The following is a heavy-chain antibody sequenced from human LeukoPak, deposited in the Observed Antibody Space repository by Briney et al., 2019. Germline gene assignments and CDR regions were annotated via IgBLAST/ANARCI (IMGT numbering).Heavy chain of an antibody. J-gene: IGHJ4*02. CDR2: IDEDGSEK. V-gene: IGHV3-7*01. CDR3: ARRVSSWGYFFDY. CDR1: GFTFNTFW. D-gene: IGHD2/OR15-2a*01. Sequence: GGSLRLSCAVSGFTFNTFWMSWVRQAPGKGLEWVANIDEDGSEKYYVESVKGRFTISRDNAKNTLYLQMNSLRAEDTAVYYCARRVSSWGYFFDYWGQGTLVTVSS.